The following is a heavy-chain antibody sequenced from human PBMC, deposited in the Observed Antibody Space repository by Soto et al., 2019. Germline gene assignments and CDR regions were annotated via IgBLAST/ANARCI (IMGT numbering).Heavy chain of an antibody. CDR1: GFTFSSYA. D-gene: IGHD5-12*01. CDR2: ISGSGGST. J-gene: IGHJ1*01. Sequence: GGSLRLSCAASGFTFSSYAMSWVRQAPGKGLEWVSAISGSGGSTYYADSVKGRFTISRDNSKNTLYLQMNSLRAEDTAVYYCAKDPKRGYLPKYFQHWGQGTLVTVSS. V-gene: IGHV3-23*01. CDR3: AKDPKRGYLPKYFQH.